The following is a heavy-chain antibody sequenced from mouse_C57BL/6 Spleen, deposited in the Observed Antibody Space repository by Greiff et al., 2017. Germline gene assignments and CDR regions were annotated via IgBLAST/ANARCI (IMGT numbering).Heavy chain of an antibody. CDR1: GYTFTSYW. CDR2: IDPSDSYT. V-gene: IGHV1-50*01. CDR3: ASWGYYFSSSYAMDY. D-gene: IGHD1-1*01. Sequence: VQLQQPGAELVKPGASVKLSCKASGYTFTSYWMQWVKQRPGQGLEWIGEIDPSDSYTNYNQKFKGKATLTVDTSSRPAYMQLSILTSEDSAVYYCASWGYYFSSSYAMDYWGQGTSVTVSS. J-gene: IGHJ4*01.